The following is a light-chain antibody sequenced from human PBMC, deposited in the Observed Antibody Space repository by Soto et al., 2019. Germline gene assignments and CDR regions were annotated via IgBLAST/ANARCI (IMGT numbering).Light chain of an antibody. CDR3: GTWDSSLSAPNCV. V-gene: IGLV1-51*01. CDR1: ISNIGKNY. J-gene: IGLJ3*02. Sequence: QSVLTQPPSVSAAQGLKVTISCSGSISNIGKNYVSWYQQLPGTAPKVLIYDNNKRPSGIPDRFSGSKSGTSATLGITGLQTGDEADYYCGTWDSSLSAPNCVFGGGTNLTVL. CDR2: DNN.